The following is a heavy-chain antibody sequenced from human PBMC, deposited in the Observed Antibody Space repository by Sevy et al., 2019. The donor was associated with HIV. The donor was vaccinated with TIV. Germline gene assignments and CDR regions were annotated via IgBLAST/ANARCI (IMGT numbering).Heavy chain of an antibody. CDR1: GGSVSSSGYY. CDR3: ARQGGIVDRAFDF. J-gene: IGHJ4*02. V-gene: IGHV4-39*01. D-gene: IGHD2-21*01. Sequence: ETLSLTCTVSGGSVSSSGYYWGWIRQPPGKGLEWIGNVYYSGSADYNPSLKSRATISVDTSKNQFSLKVKSVTAADTAEYYCARQGGIVDRAFDFWGQGTLVTVSS. CDR2: VYYSGSA.